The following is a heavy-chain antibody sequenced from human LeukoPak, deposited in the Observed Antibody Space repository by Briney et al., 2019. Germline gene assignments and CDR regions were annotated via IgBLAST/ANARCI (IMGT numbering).Heavy chain of an antibody. V-gene: IGHV2-5*02. CDR1: GFSLSTHGVG. CDR2: IYWDGGE. CDR3: AHRHDVRGVVVTFDS. D-gene: IGHD3-10*02. Sequence: SGPTLVNPTQTLTLTCTFSGFSLSTHGVGVGWIRQPPGKALEWLALIYWDGGERYSTSLRSRLTITKDTSKNQVVLTMTNMDPVDTATYYCAHRHDVRGVVVTFDSWGQGTLVTVSS. J-gene: IGHJ4*02.